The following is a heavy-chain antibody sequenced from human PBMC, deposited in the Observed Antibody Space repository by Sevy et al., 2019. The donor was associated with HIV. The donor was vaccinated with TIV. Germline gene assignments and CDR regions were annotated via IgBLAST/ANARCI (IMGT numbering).Heavy chain of an antibody. D-gene: IGHD6-13*01. CDR2: IYYSGST. V-gene: IGHV4-61*01. CDR1: GASVSSGSFF. J-gene: IGHJ4*02. CDR3: ARDQAESSLTGGLDS. Sequence: SETLSLTCSVSGASVSSGSFFWTWIRQAPGKGLEWIGYIYYSGSTNYNPSLKSRVTFSVDTSKNQFSLKLRSVTAADTAVYYCARDQAESSLTGGLDSWGPGALVTVSS.